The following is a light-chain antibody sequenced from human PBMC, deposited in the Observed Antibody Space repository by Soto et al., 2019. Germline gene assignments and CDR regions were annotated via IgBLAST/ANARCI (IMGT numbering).Light chain of an antibody. J-gene: IGKJ5*01. V-gene: IGKV3-20*01. CDR2: DAS. CDR1: QSVSSY. Sequence: EVVLTQSPGTLSLSPGERATLSCRASQSVSSYLAWYQQKPGQAPRLLIYDASTRATGIPARFSGSGSGTEFTLTISRLEPEDFAVFFCQQYGTSEIIFGQGTLPEI. CDR3: QQYGTSEII.